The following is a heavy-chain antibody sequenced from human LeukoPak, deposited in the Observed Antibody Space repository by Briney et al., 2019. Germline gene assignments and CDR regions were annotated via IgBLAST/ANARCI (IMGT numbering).Heavy chain of an antibody. J-gene: IGHJ5*01. D-gene: IGHD2-2*01. CDR3: ASSPRLTTSWFLFDS. Sequence: PSETLSLTCTVSGGSIKSYHWSWIRQPPGEGLEWIGYVYYSGSTNYNPSLKTRLHLSVDTSKNRFSLELRSMTASDAAVYYCASSPRLTTSWFLFDSWGHGTLVTVSS. CDR2: VYYSGST. CDR1: GGSIKSYH. V-gene: IGHV4-59*08.